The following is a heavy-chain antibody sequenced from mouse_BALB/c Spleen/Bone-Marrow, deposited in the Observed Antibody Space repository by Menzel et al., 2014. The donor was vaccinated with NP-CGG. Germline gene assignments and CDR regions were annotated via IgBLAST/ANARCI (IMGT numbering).Heavy chain of an antibody. CDR1: GYTFTSYW. Sequence: VQLQQSGAELVRPGASVKLSCKASGYTFTSYWINWVKQRPGQGLEWIGNIYPSDSYTNYNQKFKDKATLTVDKSSSTAYMQLSSPTSEDSAVYYCTRSCGSSYEYYFDYWGQGTTLTVSS. V-gene: IGHV1-69*02. D-gene: IGHD1-1*01. CDR3: TRSCGSSYEYYFDY. J-gene: IGHJ2*01. CDR2: IYPSDSYT.